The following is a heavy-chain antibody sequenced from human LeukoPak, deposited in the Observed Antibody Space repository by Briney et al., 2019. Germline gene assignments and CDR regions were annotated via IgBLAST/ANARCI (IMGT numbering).Heavy chain of an antibody. CDR1: GFTFSSYA. J-gene: IGHJ1*01. CDR2: ISYDGSNK. Sequence: PGGSLRLSCAASGFTFSSYAMHWVRQAPGKGLEWVAVISYDGSNKYYADSVKGRFTISRDNPKNTLYLQMNSLRAEDTAVYYCASVEGGRQQLVEGYFQHWGQGTLVTVSS. CDR3: ASVEGGRQQLVEGYFQH. D-gene: IGHD6-13*01. V-gene: IGHV3-30-3*01.